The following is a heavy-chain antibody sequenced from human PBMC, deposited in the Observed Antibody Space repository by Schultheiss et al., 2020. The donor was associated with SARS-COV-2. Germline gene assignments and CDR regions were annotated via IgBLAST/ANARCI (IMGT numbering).Heavy chain of an antibody. D-gene: IGHD6-19*01. CDR1: GFTFSSYA. J-gene: IGHJ4*02. V-gene: IGHV3-30-3*01. CDR2: ISYDGSNK. CDR3: ASRWGSGVDY. Sequence: GGSLRLSCAASGFTFSSYAMSWVRQAPGKGLEWVAVISYDGSNKYYADSVKGRFTISRDNSKNTLYLQMNSLRAEDTAVYYCASRWGSGVDYWGQGTLVTVSS.